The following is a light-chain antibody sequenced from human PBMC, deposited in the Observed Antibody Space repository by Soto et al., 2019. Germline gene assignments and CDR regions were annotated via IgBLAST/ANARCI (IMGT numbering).Light chain of an antibody. Sequence: DIRLTQSPSTLSASVGDRVTITCRASQSISSWLAWYQQKPGKAPKLLIYKASSLESGVPSRFSGSGSGTEFTLTISSLQPDDFATYYCQQYNSYSLTFGQGTKV. V-gene: IGKV1-5*03. CDR3: QQYNSYSLT. CDR1: QSISSW. J-gene: IGKJ1*01. CDR2: KAS.